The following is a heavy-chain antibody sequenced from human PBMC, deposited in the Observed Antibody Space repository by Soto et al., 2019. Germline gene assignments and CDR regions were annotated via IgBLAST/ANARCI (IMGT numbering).Heavy chain of an antibody. CDR2: DNHSGST. Sequence: QVQLQQWGAGLLKPSETLSLTCAVYGGSFSGYYWSWIRQPPGRGLEWIGEDNHSGSTNYNPSLKSQVTISVDTSKNQFSLKLSSVTAADTAVYYCARVGSSGWRYWGQGTLVTVSS. V-gene: IGHV4-34*01. D-gene: IGHD6-19*01. CDR3: ARVGSSGWRY. CDR1: GGSFSGYY. J-gene: IGHJ4*02.